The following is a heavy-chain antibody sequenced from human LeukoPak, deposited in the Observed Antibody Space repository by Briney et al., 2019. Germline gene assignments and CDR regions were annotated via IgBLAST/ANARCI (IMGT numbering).Heavy chain of an antibody. J-gene: IGHJ4*02. Sequence: GGSLRLSCAASGFTFSSYGMHWVRQAPGKGLEWVAFIRYDGSNKYYADSVKGRFTISRDNSKNTLYLQMNSLRAEDTAVYYCAHGTMYQLDYWGQGTLVTVSS. D-gene: IGHD2-2*01. CDR1: GFTFSSYG. CDR3: AHGTMYQLDY. V-gene: IGHV3-30*02. CDR2: IRYDGSNK.